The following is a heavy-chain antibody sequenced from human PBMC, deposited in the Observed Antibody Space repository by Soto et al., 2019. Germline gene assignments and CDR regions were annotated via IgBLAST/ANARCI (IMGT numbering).Heavy chain of an antibody. CDR1: GFTFSSYG. CDR3: ARVLVPAAMGLGYYYGMDV. J-gene: IGHJ6*02. Sequence: QVQLVESGGGVAQPGRSLRLSCAASGFTFSSYGMHWVRQAPGKGLEWVAVIWYDGSNKYYADSVKGRFTISRDNSKNTLYLQMNSLRAEDTAVYYCARVLVPAAMGLGYYYGMDVWGQGTTVTVSS. CDR2: IWYDGSNK. V-gene: IGHV3-33*01. D-gene: IGHD2-2*01.